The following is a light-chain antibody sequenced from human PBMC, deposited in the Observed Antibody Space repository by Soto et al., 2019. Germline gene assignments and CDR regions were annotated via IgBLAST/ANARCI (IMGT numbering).Light chain of an antibody. V-gene: IGKV1-5*01. Sequence: DVQMTQSPSTLSASVGDRVTITCRASQSISSWLAWYQQKPGKAPKLLIYDGSNLESGVSSRFSGSGFGTEFTLTISSLQSDDFATYYCQQYNSYSYTFGQGTKLEIK. J-gene: IGKJ2*01. CDR3: QQYNSYSYT. CDR2: DGS. CDR1: QSISSW.